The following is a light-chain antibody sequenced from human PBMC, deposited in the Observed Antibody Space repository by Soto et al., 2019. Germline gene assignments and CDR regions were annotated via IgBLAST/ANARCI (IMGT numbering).Light chain of an antibody. V-gene: IGKV3-11*01. J-gene: IGKJ2*01. CDR3: QQRFNWPRFT. CDR1: QSVSSY. CDR2: DAS. Sequence: EIVLTQSPATLSLSPGERATLSCRASQSVSSYLAWYQQKPGQAPRLLIYDASNRATGIPDRFSGGGSGTDFALTISSLEPEDFAVYSCQQRFNWPRFTFGQGTKLEIK.